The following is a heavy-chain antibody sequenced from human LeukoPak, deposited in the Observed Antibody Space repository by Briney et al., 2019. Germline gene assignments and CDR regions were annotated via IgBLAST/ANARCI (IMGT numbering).Heavy chain of an antibody. CDR2: LFSGGSL. Sequence: GGSLRLSCAASGFSVSNYDMSWVRQAPGKGLEWVSFLFSGGSLYSADSVEGRFTISRDKAKNTLYLQMNSLRAEDTAVYYCAKVRDFWSGAGDYWGQGTLVTVSS. V-gene: IGHV3-53*01. D-gene: IGHD3-3*01. CDR3: AKVRDFWSGAGDY. J-gene: IGHJ4*02. CDR1: GFSVSNYD.